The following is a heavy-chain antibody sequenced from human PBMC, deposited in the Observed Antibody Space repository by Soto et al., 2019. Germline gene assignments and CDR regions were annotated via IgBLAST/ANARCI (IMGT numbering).Heavy chain of an antibody. V-gene: IGHV1-8*01. CDR3: ARDARCWYELDP. CDR1: GYTFTTYD. J-gene: IGHJ5*02. CDR2: MNPNSGNT. Sequence: QVQLVQSGAEVKKPGASVKVSCKASGYTFTTYDINWVRQATGQGLEWMGWMNPNSGNTGYTQKFKGTVTMTRKSTISPPYMELSSLGSEDTAVYCCARDARCWYELDPWGQGILVTVSS. D-gene: IGHD6-13*01.